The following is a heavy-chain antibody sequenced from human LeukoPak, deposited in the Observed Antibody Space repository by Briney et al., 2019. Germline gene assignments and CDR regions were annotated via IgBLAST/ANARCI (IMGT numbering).Heavy chain of an antibody. V-gene: IGHV5-51*01. CDR2: IYPGDSDT. CDR1: GYXFTSYW. D-gene: IGHD1-26*01. CDR3: ARQDNGGSYSGDY. J-gene: IGHJ4*02. Sequence: GESLKISCNGSGYXFTSYWICWVRQMPGKGLEWMGIIYPGDSDTRYSPPFQGQVTISADKSISTAYLQWSSLKASDTAMYYCARQDNGGSYSGDYWGQGTLVTVSS.